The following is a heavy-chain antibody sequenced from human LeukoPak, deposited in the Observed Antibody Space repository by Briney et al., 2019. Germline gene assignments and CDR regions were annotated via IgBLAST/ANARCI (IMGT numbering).Heavy chain of an antibody. CDR2: ISGGGGST. CDR3: AKDGALRYFDWLLEDYYYYYGMDV. Sequence: GGSLRLSWAASGFTFSSYAMSWVRQAPGKGLEWVSAISGGGGSTYYADSVKGRFTISRDNSKNTLYLQMNSLRAEDTAVYYCAKDGALRYFDWLLEDYYYYYGMDVWGKGTTVTVSS. CDR1: GFTFSSYA. J-gene: IGHJ6*04. D-gene: IGHD3-9*01. V-gene: IGHV3-23*01.